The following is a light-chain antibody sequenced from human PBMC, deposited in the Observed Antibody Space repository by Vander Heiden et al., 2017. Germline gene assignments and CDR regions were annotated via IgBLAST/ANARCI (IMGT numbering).Light chain of an antibody. CDR1: QSVSSSY. CDR3: QQYGGSPPYT. V-gene: IGKV3-20*01. CDR2: GAS. Sequence: EIVLTHSPATLSLSPGERATLSCRASQSVSSSYLAWYQQKPGQAPRLLIYGASSRATGIPDRFSGSGSGTDFTLTITTLEPEDFAVYYCQQYGGSPPYTFGQGTKLEIE. J-gene: IGKJ2*01.